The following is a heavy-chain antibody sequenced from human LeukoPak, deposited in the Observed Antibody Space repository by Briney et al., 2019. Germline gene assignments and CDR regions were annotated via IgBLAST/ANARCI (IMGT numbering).Heavy chain of an antibody. Sequence: SETLSLTCAVYGGSFSGYYWSWIRQPPGKGLEWIGEINHSGSTNYNPSLKSRVTIPVDTSKNQFSLKLSSVTAADTAVYYCARVSTVGYYFDYWGQGTLVTVSS. V-gene: IGHV4-34*01. CDR2: INHSGST. CDR3: ARVSTVGYYFDY. D-gene: IGHD2-2*03. CDR1: GGSFSGYY. J-gene: IGHJ4*02.